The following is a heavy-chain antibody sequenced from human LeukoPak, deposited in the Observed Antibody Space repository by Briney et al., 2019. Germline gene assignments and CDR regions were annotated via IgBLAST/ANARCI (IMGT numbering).Heavy chain of an antibody. J-gene: IGHJ6*03. Sequence: SETLSLTCAVYGGSFSGYYWSWIRQPPGKGLEWIGEINHSGSTNYNPSLKSRVTISVDTSKNQFSLKLSSVTAADTAVYYCARRYCSGTSCYYYYMDVWGKGTTVTVSS. V-gene: IGHV4-34*01. CDR1: GGSFSGYY. CDR2: INHSGST. CDR3: ARRYCSGTSCYYYYMDV. D-gene: IGHD2-2*01.